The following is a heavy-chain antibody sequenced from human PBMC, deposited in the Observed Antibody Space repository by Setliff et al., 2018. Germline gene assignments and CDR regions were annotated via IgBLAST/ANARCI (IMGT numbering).Heavy chain of an antibody. D-gene: IGHD2-2*01. CDR3: ARGVYCSSTSCSPGLNWFDP. J-gene: IGHJ5*02. V-gene: IGHV4-61*08. CDR2: INHSGST. CDR1: GGSISSGGYY. Sequence: SETLSLTCTVSGGSISSGGYYWSWIRQHPGKGLEWIGEINHSGSTNYNPSLKSRVTISVDTSKNQFSLKLSSMTAADTAVYYCARGVYCSSTSCSPGLNWFDPWGQGTLVTVSS.